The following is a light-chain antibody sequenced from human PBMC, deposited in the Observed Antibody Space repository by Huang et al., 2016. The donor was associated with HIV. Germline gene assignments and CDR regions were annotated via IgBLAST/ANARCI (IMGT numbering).Light chain of an antibody. CDR1: QNIGSY. V-gene: IGKV1-39*01. Sequence: DIQMTQSPSSLSASVGDRVTITCRASQNIGSYLSWYQQKPGKAPNLLIYAASNLQRGVPSRFNGSGSGTDFTLIISSLQPEDIASCFCQQTYTTPLTFGGRTKVEIK. CDR3: QQTYTTPLT. CDR2: AAS. J-gene: IGKJ4*01.